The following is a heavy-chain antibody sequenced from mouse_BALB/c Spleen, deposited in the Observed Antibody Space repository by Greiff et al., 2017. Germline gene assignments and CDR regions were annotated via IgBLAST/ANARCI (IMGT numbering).Heavy chain of an antibody. D-gene: IGHD1-1*01. J-gene: IGHJ4*01. CDR1: GYTFTDYA. V-gene: IGHV1S137*01. CDR3: ARGGVVEAMDY. Sequence: QVQLQQSGAELVRPGVSVKISCKGSGYTFTDYAMHWVKQSHAKSLEWIGVISTYYGDASYNQKFKGKATMTVDKSSSTAYMELARLTSEDSAIYYCARGGVVEAMDYWGQGTSVTVSS. CDR2: ISTYYGDA.